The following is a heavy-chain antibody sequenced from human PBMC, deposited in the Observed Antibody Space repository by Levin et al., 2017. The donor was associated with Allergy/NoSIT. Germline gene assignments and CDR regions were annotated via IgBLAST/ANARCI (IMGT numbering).Heavy chain of an antibody. J-gene: IGHJ3*02. CDR2: IYYSGST. CDR1: GGSISSYY. CDR3: ARGEWGYDYVNAFDI. Sequence: SCTVSGGSISSYYWSWIRQPPGKGLEWIGYIYYSGSTNYNPSLKSRVTISVDTSKNQFSLKLSSVTAADTAVYYCARGEWGYDYVNAFDIWGQGTMVTVSS. D-gene: IGHD3-16*01. V-gene: IGHV4-59*01.